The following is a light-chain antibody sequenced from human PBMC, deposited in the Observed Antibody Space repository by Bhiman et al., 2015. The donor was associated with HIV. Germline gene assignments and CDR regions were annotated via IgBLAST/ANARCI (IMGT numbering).Light chain of an antibody. CDR1: SSNIGNNY. Sequence: QSVLTQPPSVSAAPGQKVTISCSGSSSNIGNNYVSWYQQLPGTAPKLLIYDSNKRPSGIPDRFSGSQSGTSATLGITGLQTGDEADYYCGTWDSSLSAGVFGGGTKLTVL. CDR3: GTWDSSLSAGV. V-gene: IGLV1-51*01. J-gene: IGLJ3*02. CDR2: DSN.